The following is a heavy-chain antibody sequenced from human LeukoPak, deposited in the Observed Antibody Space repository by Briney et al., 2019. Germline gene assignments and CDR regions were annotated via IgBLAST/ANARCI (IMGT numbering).Heavy chain of an antibody. D-gene: IGHD6-13*01. CDR3: ARKGPIAATGPDY. CDR1: GGSISSYY. V-gene: IGHV4-59*01. Sequence: SEALSLTCTVSGGSISSYYWSWIRQPPGKGLEWLGYIYNRRDTNHNPSLKSRVTFSADTSKNQSSLKLSSLTAADTAVYYCARKGPIAATGPDYWGQGTLVTVSS. CDR2: IYNRRDT. J-gene: IGHJ4*02.